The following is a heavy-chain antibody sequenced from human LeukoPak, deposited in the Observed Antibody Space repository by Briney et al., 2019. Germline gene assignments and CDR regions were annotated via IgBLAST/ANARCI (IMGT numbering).Heavy chain of an antibody. CDR3: ARDITMVRGTFDY. V-gene: IGHV4-30-4*02. CDR2: IYYSGST. CDR1: GGSISSGDYY. Sequence: SETLSLTCTVSGGSISSGDYYWSWIRQPPGKGLEWIGYIYYSGSTYYNPSLKSRVTISVDTSKNQFSLKLSSVTAADTAVYCCARDITMVRGTFDYWGQGTLVTVSS. D-gene: IGHD3-10*01. J-gene: IGHJ4*02.